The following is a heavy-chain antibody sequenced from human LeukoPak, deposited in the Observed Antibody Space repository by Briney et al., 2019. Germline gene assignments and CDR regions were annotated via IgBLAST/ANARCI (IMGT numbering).Heavy chain of an antibody. CDR2: ISAYNGNT. J-gene: IGHJ4*02. D-gene: IGHD6-19*01. Sequence: ASVKVSCKASGYTFTGYYMHWVRQAPGQGLEWMGWISAYNGNTNYAQKLQGRVTMTTDTSTSTAYTELRSLRSDDTAVYYCARDYVMRGPVAGGYWGQGTLVTVSS. CDR3: ARDYVMRGPVAGGY. V-gene: IGHV1-18*04. CDR1: GYTFTGYY.